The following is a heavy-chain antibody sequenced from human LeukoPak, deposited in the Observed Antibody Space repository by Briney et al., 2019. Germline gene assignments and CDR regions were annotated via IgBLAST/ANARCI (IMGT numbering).Heavy chain of an antibody. CDR3: AGLGSYSDY. J-gene: IGHJ4*02. V-gene: IGHV4-59*08. Sequence: SETLSLTCTVSGDSISGYYWSWIRQPPGKGLEWIGYTYYSGSTNYNPSLKSRVTISVDTSKNQFSLKLGSVTAADTAVYYCAGLGSYSDYWGQGTLVTVSS. CDR1: GDSISGYY. D-gene: IGHD1-26*01. CDR2: TYYSGST.